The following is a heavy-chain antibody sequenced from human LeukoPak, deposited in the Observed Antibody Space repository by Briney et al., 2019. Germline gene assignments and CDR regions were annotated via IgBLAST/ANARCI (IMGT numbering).Heavy chain of an antibody. J-gene: IGHJ3*02. D-gene: IGHD1-20*01. CDR3: AKVRYNWNDNGVFDI. CDR1: GFTFSSYG. Sequence: GGSLRLSCAASGFTFSSYGMHWVRQAPGKGLEWVAFIRYDGSNKYYADSVKGRFTISRDNSKNTLYLQMNGLRAEDTAVYYCAKVRYNWNDNGVFDIWGQGTMVTVSS. V-gene: IGHV3-30*02. CDR2: IRYDGSNK.